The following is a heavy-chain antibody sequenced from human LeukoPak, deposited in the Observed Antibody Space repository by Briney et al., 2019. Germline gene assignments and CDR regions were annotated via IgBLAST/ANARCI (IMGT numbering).Heavy chain of an antibody. Sequence: GGSLRLSCAASGFTFSSCPMSWVRQPPEKGLEWVSGISGSGDTTYYAESVKGRFTISRDNSKNTLYLQMNTLRAEDTAVYYCAKLHLGPDSWGQGTLVTVSS. CDR2: ISGSGDTT. CDR1: GFTFSSCP. J-gene: IGHJ4*02. V-gene: IGHV3-23*01. CDR3: AKLHLGPDS.